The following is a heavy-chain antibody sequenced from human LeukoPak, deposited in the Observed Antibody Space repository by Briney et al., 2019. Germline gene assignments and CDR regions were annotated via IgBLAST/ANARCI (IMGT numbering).Heavy chain of an antibody. J-gene: IGHJ4*02. CDR2: IIPIFGTA. D-gene: IGHD3-10*01. CDR1: GYTFTSYD. CDR3: ASHGSGSYQFDY. Sequence: SVTVSCKASGYTFTSYDINWVRQATGQGLEWMGGIIPIFGTANYAQKFQGRVTITADESTSTAYMELSSLRSEDTAVYYCASHGSGSYQFDYWGQGTLVTVSS. V-gene: IGHV1-69*13.